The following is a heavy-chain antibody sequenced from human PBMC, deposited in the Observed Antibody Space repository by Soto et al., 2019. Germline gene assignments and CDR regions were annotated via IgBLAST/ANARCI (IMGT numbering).Heavy chain of an antibody. CDR3: ARGHDFWSGLYYMDV. J-gene: IGHJ6*03. D-gene: IGHD3-3*01. Sequence: QVQLVQSGAEVKKPGASVKVYCKASGYTFTSYAMHWVRQAPGQRLEWMGWINAGNGNTKYSQKFQGRVTITRDTSASTAYMELSSLRSEDTAEYYCARGHDFWSGLYYMDVWGKGTTVTVSS. CDR1: GYTFTSYA. V-gene: IGHV1-3*01. CDR2: INAGNGNT.